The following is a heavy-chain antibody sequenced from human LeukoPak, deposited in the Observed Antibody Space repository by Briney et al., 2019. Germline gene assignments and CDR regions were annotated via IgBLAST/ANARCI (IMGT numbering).Heavy chain of an antibody. J-gene: IGHJ4*02. Sequence: PGRSLRLSCAASGFTFSRSAMHWVRQPPGKGLEWMAVISNDGMRKFHADSVKGRFTISRDNSKNTLCLQMDSLTTEDTTLYYCARRRDGYNPELDYWGQGTLVTVSS. CDR2: ISNDGMRK. D-gene: IGHD5-24*01. CDR3: ARRRDGYNPELDY. CDR1: GFTFSRSA. V-gene: IGHV3-30*04.